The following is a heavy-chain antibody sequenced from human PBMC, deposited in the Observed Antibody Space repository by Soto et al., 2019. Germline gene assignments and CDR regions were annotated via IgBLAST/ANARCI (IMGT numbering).Heavy chain of an antibody. CDR3: ARHRYCSSTSCYMAGYYGMDV. D-gene: IGHD2-2*02. CDR2: IYPGDSDT. J-gene: IGHJ6*02. CDR1: GYRFTSYW. Sequence: PXASLKISCKGCGYRFTSYWIGWVRQMPGKGLEWMGIIYPGDSDTRYSPSFQGQVAISADKSISTAYLQWSSLKASDTAMYYCARHRYCSSTSCYMAGYYGMDVWGQGTTVTASS. V-gene: IGHV5-51*01.